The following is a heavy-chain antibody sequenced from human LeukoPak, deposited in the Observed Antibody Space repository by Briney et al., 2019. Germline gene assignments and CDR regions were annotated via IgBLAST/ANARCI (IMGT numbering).Heavy chain of an antibody. Sequence: ASVKVSCKASGYTFTNYGISWVRQAPGQGLEWMGWISAYNGNTNYAQKLQGRVTMTTDTSTSTAYMELRSLRSDDTAVYYCASVLDIVVVVAATPPPRGWFDPWGQGTLVTVSS. CDR1: GYTFTNYG. D-gene: IGHD2-15*01. CDR3: ASVLDIVVVVAATPPPRGWFDP. V-gene: IGHV1-18*01. J-gene: IGHJ5*02. CDR2: ISAYNGNT.